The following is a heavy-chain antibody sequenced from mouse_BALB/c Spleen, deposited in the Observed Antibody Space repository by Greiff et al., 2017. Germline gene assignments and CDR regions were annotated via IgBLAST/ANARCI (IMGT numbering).Heavy chain of an antibody. CDR2: ISTYYGDA. CDR3: ARKGYGYGGYFDV. Sequence: VQLQQSGAELVRPGVSVKISCKGSGYTFTDYAMHWVKQSHAKSLEWIGVISTYYGDASYNQKFKGKTTMTVDKSSSTAYMELARLTSEDSAIYFCARKGYGYGGYFDVWGAGTAVTVSS. J-gene: IGHJ1*01. CDR1: GYTFTDYA. V-gene: IGHV1S137*01. D-gene: IGHD2-2*01.